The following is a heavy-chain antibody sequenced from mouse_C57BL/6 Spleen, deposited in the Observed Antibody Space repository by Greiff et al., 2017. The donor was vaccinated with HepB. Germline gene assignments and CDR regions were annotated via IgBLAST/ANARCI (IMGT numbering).Heavy chain of an antibody. CDR3: ARRYGSSLFDY. J-gene: IGHJ2*01. Sequence: QVQLQQPGAELVRPGPSVKLSCKASGYTFTSYWMHWVKQRPGQGLEWIGVIDPSDSYTNYNQKFKGKATLTVDTSSSTAYMQLSSLTSEDSAVYYCARRYGSSLFDYWGQGTTLTVSS. V-gene: IGHV1-59*01. CDR2: IDPSDSYT. D-gene: IGHD1-1*01. CDR1: GYTFTSYW.